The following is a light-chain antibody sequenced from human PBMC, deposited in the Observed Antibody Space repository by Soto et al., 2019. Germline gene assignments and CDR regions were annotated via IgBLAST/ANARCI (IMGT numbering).Light chain of an antibody. CDR3: SSYTGTSTRVV. CDR2: DVR. J-gene: IGLJ2*01. V-gene: IGLV2-14*03. CDR1: SSDVGGYDY. Sequence: QSALTQPASVSGYLGQSITISCTGTSSDVGGYDYVSWFQQHPGRAPHLLIYDVRNRLSGVSTRFSGSKSGNTASLTISGLRAEDEAAYYCSSYTGTSTRVVFGGGTELTVL.